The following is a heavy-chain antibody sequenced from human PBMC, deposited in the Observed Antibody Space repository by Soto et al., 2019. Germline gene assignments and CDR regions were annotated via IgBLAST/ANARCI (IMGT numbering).Heavy chain of an antibody. J-gene: IGHJ5*02. CDR2: INHSGST. D-gene: IGHD5-12*01. Sequence: QVQLQQWGAGLLKPSETLSLTCAVYGGSFSGYYWSWIRQPPGKGLEWIGEINHSGSTNYNPSRQSRVTQAXXTXKXXFGRNLRSVPPAATAVYYCARGRLGVVATIGWSAPWGQGTLVTVSS. V-gene: IGHV4-34*01. CDR3: ARGRLGVVATIGWSAP. CDR1: GGSFSGYY.